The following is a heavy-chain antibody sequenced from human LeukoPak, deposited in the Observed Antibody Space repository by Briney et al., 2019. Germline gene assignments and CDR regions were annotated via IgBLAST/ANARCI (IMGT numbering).Heavy chain of an antibody. CDR3: ARVGYGVDY. J-gene: IGHJ4*02. D-gene: IGHD5-12*01. CDR2: ISYDGSNK. CDR1: GFTFSSYG. Sequence: GGSLRLSCAASGFTFSSYGMHWVRQAPGKGLEWVAVISYDGSNKYYADSVKGRFTISRDNSKNTLYLQMNSLRAEDTAVYYCARVGYGVDYWGQGTLVTVSS. V-gene: IGHV3-30*03.